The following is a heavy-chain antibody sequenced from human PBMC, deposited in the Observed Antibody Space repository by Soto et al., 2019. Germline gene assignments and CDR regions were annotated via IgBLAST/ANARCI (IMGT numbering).Heavy chain of an antibody. CDR2: IYYSGST. Sequence: QVQLQESGPGLVKPSQTLSLTCTVSGGSISSGDYYWSWIRQPPGKGLEWIGYIYYSGSTYYNPSLKSRVTMSGDTSKNQFSLKLSSVTAADTAVYYCARVLRFLEWPYYYYGMDVWGQGTTVTVSS. CDR1: GGSISSGDYY. CDR3: ARVLRFLEWPYYYYGMDV. V-gene: IGHV4-30-4*01. J-gene: IGHJ6*02. D-gene: IGHD3-3*01.